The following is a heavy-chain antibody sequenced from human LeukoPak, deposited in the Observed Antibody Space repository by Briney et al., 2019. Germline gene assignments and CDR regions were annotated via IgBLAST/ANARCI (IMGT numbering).Heavy chain of an antibody. CDR2: IYYSGST. J-gene: IGHJ5*02. V-gene: IGHV4-31*03. CDR3: AGLDSSSWFGWFDP. Sequence: SETLSLTCTVSGGSISSGGYYWSWIRQHPGKGLEWIGYIYYSGSTYYNPSLKSRVTISVDTSKNQFSLKLSSVTAADTAVYYCAGLDSSSWFGWFDPWGQGTLVTVSS. CDR1: GGSISSGGYY. D-gene: IGHD6-13*01.